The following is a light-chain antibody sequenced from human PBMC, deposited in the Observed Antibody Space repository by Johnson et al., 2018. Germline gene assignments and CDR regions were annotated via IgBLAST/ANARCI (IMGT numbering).Light chain of an antibody. V-gene: IGLV1-51*02. J-gene: IGLJ1*01. Sequence: QSVLTQPPSVSAAPGQKVTISCSGSSSNIGNNYVSWYQQLPGKASKTRSYENKKRPSGIPDRFSGSKSGTSATLGITGLQTGDEADYYCGTWDSSLSAGNVFGTGTKVTVI. CDR3: GTWDSSLSAGNV. CDR2: ENK. CDR1: SSNIGNNY.